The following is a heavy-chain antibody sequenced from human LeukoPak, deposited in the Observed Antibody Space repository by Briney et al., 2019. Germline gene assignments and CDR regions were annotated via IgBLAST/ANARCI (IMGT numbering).Heavy chain of an antibody. Sequence: SETLSLTCAVYGGSFSGYYWSWIRQPPGKGQEWIGEINHSGSTNYNPSLKSRVTISVDTSKNQFSLKLSSVTAADTAVYYCARTTEGYCRGGSCYYYYYYMDVWGKGTTVTVSS. J-gene: IGHJ6*03. CDR1: GGSFSGYY. V-gene: IGHV4-34*01. CDR3: ARTTEGYCRGGSCYYYYYYMDV. D-gene: IGHD2-15*01. CDR2: INHSGST.